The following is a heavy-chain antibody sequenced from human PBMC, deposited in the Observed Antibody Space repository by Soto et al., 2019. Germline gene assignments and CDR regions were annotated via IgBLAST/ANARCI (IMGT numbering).Heavy chain of an antibody. D-gene: IGHD3-3*01. V-gene: IGHV3-30*18. CDR2: ISYDGSNK. J-gene: IGHJ4*02. CDR1: GFTISSYG. CDR3: AKPLTIFGVVIEYYFDY. Sequence: QVQLVESGGGVVQPGRSLRLSCAASGFTISSYGMHWVRQAPGKGLEWVAVISYDGSNKYYADSVKGRFTISRDNSKNTLYLQMNSLRAEDTAVYYCAKPLTIFGVVIEYYFDYWGQGTLVTVSS.